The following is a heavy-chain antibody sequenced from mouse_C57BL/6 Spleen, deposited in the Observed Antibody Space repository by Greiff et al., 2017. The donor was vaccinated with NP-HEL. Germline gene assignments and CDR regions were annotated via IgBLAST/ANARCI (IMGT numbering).Heavy chain of an antibody. CDR3: TRSRTGFAY. V-gene: IGHV1-15*01. Sequence: VQLVESGAELVRPGASVTLSCKASGYTFTDYEMHWVKQTPVHGLEWIGAIDPETGGTAYNQKFKGKAILTADKSSSTAYMELRSLTSEGSAVYYCTRSRTGFAYWGQGTLVTVSA. CDR2: IDPETGGT. J-gene: IGHJ3*01. CDR1: GYTFTDYE.